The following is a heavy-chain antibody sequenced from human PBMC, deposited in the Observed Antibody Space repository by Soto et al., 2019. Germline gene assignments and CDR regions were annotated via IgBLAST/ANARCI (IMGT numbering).Heavy chain of an antibody. CDR3: ARANPSSGWHKTDAFDI. CDR1: GFTFSSYW. D-gene: IGHD6-19*01. V-gene: IGHV3-7*01. CDR2: IKQDGSEK. J-gene: IGHJ3*02. Sequence: GGSLRLSCAASGFTFSSYWMSWVRQAPGKGLEWVANIKQDGSEKYYVDSVKGRFTISRDNAKNSLYLQMNSLRAEDTAVYYCARANPSSGWHKTDAFDIWGQGTMVTVSS.